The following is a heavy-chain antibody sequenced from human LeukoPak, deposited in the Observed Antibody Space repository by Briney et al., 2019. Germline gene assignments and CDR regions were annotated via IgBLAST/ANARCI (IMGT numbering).Heavy chain of an antibody. CDR2: IIPIFGIA. CDR1: GDTFSSYA. D-gene: IGHD3-10*01. V-gene: IGHV1-69*04. Sequence: SVKVSCKASGDTFSSYAISWVRQAPGQGLEWMGRIIPIFGIANYAQKFQGRVTITADKSTSTAYMELSSLRSEDTAVYYCARCLWRGESLGGSLCSNWFDPWGQGTLVTVSS. J-gene: IGHJ5*02. CDR3: ARCLWRGESLGGSLCSNWFDP.